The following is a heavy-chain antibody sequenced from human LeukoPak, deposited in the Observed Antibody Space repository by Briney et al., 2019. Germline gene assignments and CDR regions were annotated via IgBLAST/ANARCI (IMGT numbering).Heavy chain of an antibody. V-gene: IGHV1-46*01. J-gene: IGHJ4*02. Sequence: ASLRVSCKASGYTFSTYYMHWVRQTPGQRLERMGIINGGAGSTTYAQQFQGRGTMTRDTATSTVYMEVSSLRSEDTAVYYCARQSVRPGASPLFDYWGQGTLVTVSS. CDR3: ARQSVRPGASPLFDY. CDR2: INGGAGST. CDR1: GYTFSTYY. D-gene: IGHD1-14*01.